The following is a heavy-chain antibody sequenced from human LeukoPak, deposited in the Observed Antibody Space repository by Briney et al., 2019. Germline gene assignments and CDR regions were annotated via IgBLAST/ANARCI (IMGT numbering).Heavy chain of an antibody. CDR3: ARTYGSGSYEFDY. CDR1: GDPISSYY. CDR2: IYYSGNT. V-gene: IGHV4-59*01. Sequence: SETLSLTCTVSGDPISSYYWAWIRQPPGKGLEWIGYIYYSGNTNYNPSLKSRVTISVDTSENQFSLKLRSVTAADTAVYFCARTYGSGSYEFDYWGQGTLVTVSS. J-gene: IGHJ4*02. D-gene: IGHD3-10*01.